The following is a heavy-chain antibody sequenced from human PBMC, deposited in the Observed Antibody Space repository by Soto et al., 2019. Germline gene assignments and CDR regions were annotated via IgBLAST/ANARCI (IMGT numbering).Heavy chain of an antibody. CDR3: AGLAEREYSSGWYGGYSY. V-gene: IGHV1-2*02. CDR1: GYTFTGYY. D-gene: IGHD6-19*01. Sequence: QVQLVQSGAEVKKPGASVKVSCKASGYTFTGYYMHWVRQAPGQGLEWMGWINPNSGGTNYAQKFQGRVTMTRDTSISTAYMELSRLRADDTAVYYCAGLAEREYSSGWYGGYSYWGQGTLVTVSS. CDR2: INPNSGGT. J-gene: IGHJ4*02.